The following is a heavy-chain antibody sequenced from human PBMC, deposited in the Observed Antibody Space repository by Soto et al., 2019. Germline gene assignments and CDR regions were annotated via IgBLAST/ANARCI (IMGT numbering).Heavy chain of an antibody. J-gene: IGHJ3*02. CDR3: TSSYSGYHMDAFDI. CDR1: GFTFGDYA. Sequence: PGGSLRLSCTASGFTFGDYAMSWFRQAPGKGLEWVGFIRSKAYGGTTEYAASVKGRFTISRDDSKSIAYLQMNSLKTEDTAVYYCTSSYSGYHMDAFDIWGQGTTVTVSS. CDR2: IRSKAYGGTT. D-gene: IGHD5-12*01. V-gene: IGHV3-49*03.